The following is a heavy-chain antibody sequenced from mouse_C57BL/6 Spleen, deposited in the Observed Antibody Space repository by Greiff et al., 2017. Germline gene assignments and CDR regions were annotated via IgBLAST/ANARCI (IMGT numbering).Heavy chain of an antibody. CDR2: ISSGSSTI. CDR1: GFTFSDYG. Sequence: EVMLVESGGGLVKPGGSLKLSCAASGFTFSDYGMHWVRQAPEKGLEWVAYISSGSSTIYYADTVKGRFTISRDNAKNTLFLQMTSLRSEDTAMYYCARGDGYLYYFDYWGQGTTLTVSS. CDR3: ARGDGYLYYFDY. D-gene: IGHD2-3*01. J-gene: IGHJ2*01. V-gene: IGHV5-17*01.